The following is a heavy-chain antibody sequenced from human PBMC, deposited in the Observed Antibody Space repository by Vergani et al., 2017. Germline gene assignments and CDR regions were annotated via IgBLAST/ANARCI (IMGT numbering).Heavy chain of an antibody. CDR1: GFTFSACP. J-gene: IGHJ4*02. CDR3: AKQYFVSGNYLFDY. V-gene: IGHV3-23*04. Sequence: VQLVESGGGVVQPGGSVRLSCAAFGFTFSACPMTWVRQAPGKGLEWVSGISGSGVSAYYTDSVKGRFTISRDNSKNMLFLQMNNLRTEDTAIYYCAKQYFVSGNYLFDYWGQGTLVTVSS. CDR2: ISGSGVSA. D-gene: IGHD3-10*01.